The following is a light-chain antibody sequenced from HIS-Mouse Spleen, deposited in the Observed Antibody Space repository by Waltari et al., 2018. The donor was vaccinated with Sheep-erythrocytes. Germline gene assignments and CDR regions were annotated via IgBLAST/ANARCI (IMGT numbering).Light chain of an antibody. V-gene: IGKV1-12*01. J-gene: IGKJ5*01. CDR1: QVIRSW. Sequence: DIQMTQSPSSLSASVGDRVTITCRASQVIRSWLAWYQQKPGKAPKLLIYAASSLQSGVPSRFSGSGSGTDFTLTISSLQPEDFATYYCQQANSFPITFGQGTRLEIK. CDR2: AAS. CDR3: QQANSFPIT.